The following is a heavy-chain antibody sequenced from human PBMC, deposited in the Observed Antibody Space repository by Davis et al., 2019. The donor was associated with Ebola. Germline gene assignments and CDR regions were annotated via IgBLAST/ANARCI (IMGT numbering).Heavy chain of an antibody. Sequence: GGSLRLSCVASGYIFSNYGIHWVRQAPGKGLEWMTFIQFDGANKYYADSVKGRSTISRDNSKNTLYLQMNSLRVEDTAVYYCAKAYHYGMDVWGQGTTVIVSS. D-gene: IGHD3-22*01. V-gene: IGHV3-30*02. CDR2: IQFDGANK. J-gene: IGHJ6*02. CDR1: GYIFSNYG. CDR3: AKAYHYGMDV.